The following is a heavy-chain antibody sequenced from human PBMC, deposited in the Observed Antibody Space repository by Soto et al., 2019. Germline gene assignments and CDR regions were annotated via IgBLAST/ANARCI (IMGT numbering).Heavy chain of an antibody. CDR1: GFTVSSNY. CDR3: ARNYYDRGGGFDY. V-gene: IGHV3-53*01. Sequence: EVQLVESGGGLIQPGGSLRLSCVASGFTVSSNYMSWVRQAPGKGLEWVSVIYSGGSTYYADSVKGRFTISRDNSKNTVYLQMNILSAEDTAVYYCARNYYDRGGGFDYWGQGTLVTVSS. J-gene: IGHJ4*02. CDR2: IYSGGST. D-gene: IGHD3-22*01.